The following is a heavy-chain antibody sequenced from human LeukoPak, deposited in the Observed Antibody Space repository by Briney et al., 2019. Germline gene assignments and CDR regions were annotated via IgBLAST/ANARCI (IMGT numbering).Heavy chain of an antibody. CDR1: GFILSSHW. D-gene: IGHD4-23*01. CDR2: IRQDGIEK. J-gene: IGHJ4*02. Sequence: GGSLSLSCATSGFILSSHWMSWVRQAPGKGREWVAHIRQDGIEKQYLDSVRGRFTVSRDSTKNSMYLQMDRLRGEDTAVYYWERAGRSFYGGSSDYWGQGTLVTVSS. CDR3: ERAGRSFYGGSSDY. V-gene: IGHV3-7*01.